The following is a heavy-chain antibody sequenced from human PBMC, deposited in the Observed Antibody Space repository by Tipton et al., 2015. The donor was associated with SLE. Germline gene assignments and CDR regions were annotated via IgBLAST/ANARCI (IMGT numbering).Heavy chain of an antibody. J-gene: IGHJ1*01. Sequence: TLSLTCAVYGASFSGHYWSWIRQPPGKGLEWIGEISHAGGTYYNPSLNSRVTISADTSKNQFSLKVTSVTAADTAVYYCTSLQHWGQGTLVTVSS. CDR3: TSLQH. CDR1: GASFSGHY. V-gene: IGHV4-34*01. CDR2: ISHAGGT.